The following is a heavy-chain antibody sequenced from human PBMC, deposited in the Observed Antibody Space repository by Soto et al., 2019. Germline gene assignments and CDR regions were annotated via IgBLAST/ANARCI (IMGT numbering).Heavy chain of an antibody. CDR1: GYSFTSYW. Sequence: PGESLKISCKGSGYSFTSYWISWVRQMPGKGLEWMGRIDPSDSYTNYSPSFQGHVTISADKSISTAYLQWSSLKASDTAMYYCARHLPDDVIFDGYVYGMDVWGKENTVTVSS. J-gene: IGHJ6*04. CDR2: IDPSDSYT. D-gene: IGHD3-9*01. V-gene: IGHV5-10-1*01. CDR3: ARHLPDDVIFDGYVYGMDV.